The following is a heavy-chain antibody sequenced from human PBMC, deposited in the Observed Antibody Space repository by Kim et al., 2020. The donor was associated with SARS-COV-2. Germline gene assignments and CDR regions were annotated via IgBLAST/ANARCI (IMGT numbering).Heavy chain of an antibody. V-gene: IGHV3-48*04. CDR2: STI. CDR3: ARRGGAFDI. Sequence: STIYYADSVKGRFTISRDNAKNSLYLQMNSLRAEDTAVYYCARRGGAFDIWGQGTMVTVSS. J-gene: IGHJ3*02. D-gene: IGHD2-15*01.